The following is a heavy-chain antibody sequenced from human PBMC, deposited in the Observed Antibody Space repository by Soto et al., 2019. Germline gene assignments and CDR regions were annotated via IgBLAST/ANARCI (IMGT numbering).Heavy chain of an antibody. D-gene: IGHD6-13*01. CDR2: IIPVLGVA. V-gene: IGHV1-69*08. J-gene: IGHJ6*02. CDR1: RGNFRSQS. CDR3: ARDRDVAAPRTVDTNYYYGMAV. Sequence: QVQLVQSAAEVKKPGSSVKVSCKASRGNFRSQSISISWVRQAAGQGLEWMGRIIPVLGVANYAQKFQGRFTITADKSTSTVHVEVRSLRSEDTATYYCARDRDVAAPRTVDTNYYYGMAVWGQGNTVTVSS.